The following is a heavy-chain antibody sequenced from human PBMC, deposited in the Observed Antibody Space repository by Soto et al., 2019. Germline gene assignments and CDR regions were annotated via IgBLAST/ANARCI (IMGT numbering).Heavy chain of an antibody. Sequence: PSETLSLTCSVSGGSINTYYWSWIRQPPGKELEWIGYIYSSGNTHYNPSLKSRVTISVDTSNNQFSLRLSSVTAADTAVYFCARGSSIAGLYYGMDVWGQGTTVT. CDR2: IYSSGNT. D-gene: IGHD6-6*01. CDR3: ARGSSIAGLYYGMDV. J-gene: IGHJ6*02. V-gene: IGHV4-59*01. CDR1: GGSINTYY.